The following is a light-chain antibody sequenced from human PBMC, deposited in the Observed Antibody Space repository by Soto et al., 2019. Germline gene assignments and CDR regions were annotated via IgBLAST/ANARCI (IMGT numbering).Light chain of an antibody. CDR1: SSDVGGYKY. Sequence: QSVLTQPASVSGSPGQSITISCPGTSSDVGGYKYVSWYQQEPGKAPKLMIYEVSNRPSGVSNRFSGSKSGNTASLTISGLQAEDEADYYCSSYTSSSTLVFGGGTKLTVL. CDR2: EVS. J-gene: IGLJ3*02. CDR3: SSYTSSSTLV. V-gene: IGLV2-14*01.